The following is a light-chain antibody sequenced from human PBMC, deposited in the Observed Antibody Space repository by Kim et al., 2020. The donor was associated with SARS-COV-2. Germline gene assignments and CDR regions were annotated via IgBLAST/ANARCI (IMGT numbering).Light chain of an antibody. CDR2: GAS. CDR1: QGLSSY. Sequence: ASGGDRVPITGRGSQGLSSYFAWYQQKPGKAPKLLIYGASTLQSGVPSRFSRTGAGTYFTLTISSLQPEDFATYYCQHLTSYPYTFGQGTKLEI. V-gene: IGKV1-9*01. CDR3: QHLTSYPYT. J-gene: IGKJ2*01.